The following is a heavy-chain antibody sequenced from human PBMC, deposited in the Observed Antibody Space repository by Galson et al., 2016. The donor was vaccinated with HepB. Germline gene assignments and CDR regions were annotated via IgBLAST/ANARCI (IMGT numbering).Heavy chain of an antibody. J-gene: IGHJ4*02. V-gene: IGHV4-38-2*01. D-gene: IGHD6-25*01. CDR1: GYSISTGSY. CDR3: AKSRAGATRSDFEY. Sequence: ETLSLTCDVSGYSISTGSYWGWIRQPPGKGLEWIGSTHHDGTTYLNPSPKSRVTTSADAAKNQFSLHLTSVTAADTAVYFCAKSRAGATRSDFEYWGQGTLVIVSS. CDR2: THHDGTT.